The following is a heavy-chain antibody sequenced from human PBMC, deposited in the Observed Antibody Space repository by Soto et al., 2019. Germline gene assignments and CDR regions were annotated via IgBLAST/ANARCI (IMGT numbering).Heavy chain of an antibody. CDR2: IYYSGTT. CDR1: GASIRSTY. CDR3: ARTPLSLTLGAVIHYFAS. Sequence: SETLSLTCTVSGASIRSTYWSWIRQSPGKGLEWIGYIYYSGTTNYNPSLKNRVTISVDTSKNQLSLNLTSVTAADTAVYYCARTPLSLTLGAVIHYFASWGKGTLVTVYS. V-gene: IGHV4-59*01. D-gene: IGHD3-9*01. J-gene: IGHJ4*02.